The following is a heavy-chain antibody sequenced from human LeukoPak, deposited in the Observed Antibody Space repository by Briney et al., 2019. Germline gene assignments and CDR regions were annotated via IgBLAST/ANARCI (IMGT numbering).Heavy chain of an antibody. V-gene: IGHV3-30*02. CDR1: GFIFSNYA. CDR2: IPYEGNSE. J-gene: IGHJ4*02. Sequence: PGGSLRLSCAASGFIFSNYAMHWVRQAPGKGLEWVAFIPYEGNSEYYADSVKGRFTISRDNSKNTLYLQMNSLRTEDTALYYCAKDEGGPTVSDYWGQGTLVTVSS. D-gene: IGHD4-11*01. CDR3: AKDEGGPTVSDY.